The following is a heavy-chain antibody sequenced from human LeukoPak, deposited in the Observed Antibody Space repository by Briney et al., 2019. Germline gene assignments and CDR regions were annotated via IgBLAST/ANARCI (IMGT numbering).Heavy chain of an antibody. Sequence: GGSLRLSCAASGFTFSSYSMNWVRQAPGKGLEWVSSISSSSSYIYYADSVKGRFTISRDNSKNTVYLHINSLRTEDTALDYCAKDNPLDYWGQGTLVIVSS. V-gene: IGHV3-21*01. J-gene: IGHJ4*02. CDR3: AKDNPLDY. CDR2: ISSSSSYI. CDR1: GFTFSSYS. D-gene: IGHD1-14*01.